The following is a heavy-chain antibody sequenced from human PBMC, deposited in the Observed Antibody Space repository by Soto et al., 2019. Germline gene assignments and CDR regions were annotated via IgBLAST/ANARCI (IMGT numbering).Heavy chain of an antibody. J-gene: IGHJ6*02. V-gene: IGHV4-59*01. D-gene: IGHD2-2*01. Sequence: PSETPFLTCTVYVDSINNYFWSCIRHPPGKGLEWIGYIYHSGSTDYNPSLKSRVTISVDPSKTQFSLRLSSVTAADTAVYYCARDVNVYGTSRHYYGIDVWGRGTTVS. CDR3: ARDVNVYGTSRHYYGIDV. CDR2: IYHSGST. CDR1: VDSINNYF.